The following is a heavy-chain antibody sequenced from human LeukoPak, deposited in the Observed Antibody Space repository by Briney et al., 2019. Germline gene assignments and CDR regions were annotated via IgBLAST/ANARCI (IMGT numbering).Heavy chain of an antibody. CDR3: GRGNYNDSSGSAFDI. D-gene: IGHD3-22*01. CDR1: GYTFIGYF. J-gene: IGHJ3*02. V-gene: IGHV1-2*02. Sequence: GASVKVSCKASGYTFIGYFMHWVRQAPGQGLEWMGWINPNSGDTNSAQKFQGRVTMTRDTSITTAYMELSRLRSDDTAVYYCGRGNYNDSSGSAFDIWGQGTLVTVSS. CDR2: INPNSGDT.